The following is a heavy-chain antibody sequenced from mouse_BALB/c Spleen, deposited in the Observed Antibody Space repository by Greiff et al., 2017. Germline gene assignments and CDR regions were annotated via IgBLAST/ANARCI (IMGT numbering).Heavy chain of an antibody. CDR1: GFTFSDYY. CDR3: ARDGGYGNYEAWFAY. CDR2: ISDGGSYT. J-gene: IGHJ3*01. Sequence: EVKVEESGGGLVKPGGSLKLSCAASGFTFSDYYMYWVRQTPEKRLEWVATISDGGSYTYYPDSVKGRFTISRDNAKNNLYLQMSSLKSEDTAMYYCARDGGYGNYEAWFAYWGQGTLVTVSA. V-gene: IGHV5-4*02. D-gene: IGHD2-1*01.